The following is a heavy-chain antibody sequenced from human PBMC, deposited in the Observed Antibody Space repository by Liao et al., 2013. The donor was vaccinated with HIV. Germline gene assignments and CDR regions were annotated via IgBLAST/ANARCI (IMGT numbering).Heavy chain of an antibody. Sequence: QVQLQQWGAGLLKPSETLSLTCAVYGGSFSGYYWSWIRQPPGKGLEWIGEINHSGSTNYNPSLKSRVTISVDTSKNQFSLKLSSVTAADTAVYYCARGIRYGDYPRFSARFDYWGQGTLVTVSS. CDR2: INHSGST. V-gene: IGHV4-34*01. J-gene: IGHJ4*02. D-gene: IGHD4-17*01. CDR3: ARGIRYGDYPRFSARFDY. CDR1: GGSFSGYY.